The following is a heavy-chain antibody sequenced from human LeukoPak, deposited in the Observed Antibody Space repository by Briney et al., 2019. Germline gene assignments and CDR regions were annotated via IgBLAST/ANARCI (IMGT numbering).Heavy chain of an antibody. CDR2: ISGSGGST. CDR3: ANGDYSSSSPLDY. V-gene: IGHV3-23*01. Sequence: GGSLILCCAASGFTFSSYAMTWVRQAPGKGLEWVSAISGSGGSTYYADSVKGRFTISRDNSKNTLYLQMNSLRADDTAIYYCANGDYSSSSPLDYWGQGTLVTVSS. D-gene: IGHD6-6*01. CDR1: GFTFSSYA. J-gene: IGHJ4*02.